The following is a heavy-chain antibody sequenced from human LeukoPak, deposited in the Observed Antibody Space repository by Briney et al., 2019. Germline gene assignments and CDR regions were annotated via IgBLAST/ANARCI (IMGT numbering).Heavy chain of an antibody. V-gene: IGHV3-48*01. CDR2: ISSSSGTI. CDR1: GFTFSSYH. D-gene: IGHD4-17*01. CDR3: ARGTVTAPDY. Sequence: SGGSLRLSCAASGFTFSSYHMNWVRQAPGKGLEWVSYISSSSGTIYYADSVKGRFTISRDISKNTLYLQMNSLRAEDTAVYYCARGTVTAPDYWGQGTLVTVSS. J-gene: IGHJ4*02.